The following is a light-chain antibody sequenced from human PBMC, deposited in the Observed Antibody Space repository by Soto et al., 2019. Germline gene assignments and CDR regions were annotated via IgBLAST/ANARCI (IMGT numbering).Light chain of an antibody. CDR2: DVS. CDR1: SSDVGGYNY. CDR3: SSYTSSAYVV. J-gene: IGLJ2*01. V-gene: IGLV2-14*01. Sequence: QYALTQPASVSGSPEQSITISCTGTSSDVGGYNYVSWDQQHTGKAPKLMIYDVSNRPSGVSNRFSGSKSGNTASLTISGLQAEDEADYYCSSYTSSAYVVFGGGTKRTVL.